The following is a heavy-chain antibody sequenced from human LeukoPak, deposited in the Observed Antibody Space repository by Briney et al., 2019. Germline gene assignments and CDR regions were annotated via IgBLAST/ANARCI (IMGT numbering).Heavy chain of an antibody. CDR2: IHYSGST. Sequence: SETLSLTCTVSGGSISSGGYYWSWIRQHPGKGLEWIGYIHYSGSTYYSPSLKSRVTISVDTSKNQFSLKLSSVTAAGTAVYYCAGSRIGYSDSSGFFDSWGQGTLVTVSS. CDR3: AGSRIGYSDSSGFFDS. CDR1: GGSISSGGYY. D-gene: IGHD3-22*01. V-gene: IGHV4-31*03. J-gene: IGHJ4*02.